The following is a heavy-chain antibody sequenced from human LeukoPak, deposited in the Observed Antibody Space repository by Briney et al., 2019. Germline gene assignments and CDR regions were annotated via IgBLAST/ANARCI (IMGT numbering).Heavy chain of an antibody. CDR1: GYTFTHHG. Sequence: VASVKVSRKASGYTFTHHGISWVRQAPGQGLEWMGWISCYNGDTMYAQNVQGRVTMTTDTSTRTAYIELRSLRSDDTAMYYCARDPSNSSGYHAHFDSWGQGTLVTVSS. CDR3: ARDPSNSSGYHAHFDS. V-gene: IGHV1-18*01. J-gene: IGHJ4*02. D-gene: IGHD3-22*01. CDR2: ISCYNGDT.